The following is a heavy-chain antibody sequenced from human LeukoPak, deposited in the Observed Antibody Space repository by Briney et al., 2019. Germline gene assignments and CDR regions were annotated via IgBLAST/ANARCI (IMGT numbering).Heavy chain of an antibody. Sequence: GGSLRLSCAASGFTFSSYAMNWVRQAPGKGLEWVSYITSSSSAIYYEDSVKGRFTISRDNARNSLYLQMNSLRAEDTAVYYCVSWDGSGNWGQGTLVTVSS. CDR1: GFTFSSYA. D-gene: IGHD3-10*01. CDR3: VSWDGSGN. V-gene: IGHV3-48*01. J-gene: IGHJ4*02. CDR2: ITSSSSAI.